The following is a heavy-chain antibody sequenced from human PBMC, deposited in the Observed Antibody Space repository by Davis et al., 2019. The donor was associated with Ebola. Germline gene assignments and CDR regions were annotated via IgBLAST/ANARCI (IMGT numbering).Heavy chain of an antibody. CDR1: GFTFSSYS. Sequence: ESLKISCAASGFTFSSYSMNWVRQAPGKGLEWVSSISSSSSYIYYADSVKGRFTISRDNAKNSLYLQMNSLRAEDTAVYYCARVRYSSRYHDYWGQGTLVTVSS. D-gene: IGHD6-13*01. CDR3: ARVRYSSRYHDY. J-gene: IGHJ4*02. V-gene: IGHV3-21*01. CDR2: ISSSSSYI.